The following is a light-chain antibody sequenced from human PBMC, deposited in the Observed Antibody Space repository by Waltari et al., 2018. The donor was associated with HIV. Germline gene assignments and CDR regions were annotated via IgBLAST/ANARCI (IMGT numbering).Light chain of an antibody. J-gene: IGLJ2*01. CDR1: SSDIGAYDS. V-gene: IGLV2-8*01. Sequence: QSALTQPPSASGSLGQSVTISCTGSSSDIGAYDSVPWFQQHPNTAPKLLLYEVSKRPSGVPDRFSGSRSGETAFLSVSGLQPDDTAAYFCSSYGDNIRVLFGGGTNLTVL. CDR2: EVS. CDR3: SSYGDNIRVL.